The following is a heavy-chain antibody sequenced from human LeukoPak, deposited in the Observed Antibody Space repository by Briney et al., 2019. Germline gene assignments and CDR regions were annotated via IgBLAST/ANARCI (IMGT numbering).Heavy chain of an antibody. CDR3: ARDEVGGWLGY. J-gene: IGHJ4*02. V-gene: IGHV3-7*01. CDR2: IKEGGREK. Sequence: GGSLRLSCAASGFTFSKHWMSWVRQAPGKGLEWVANIKEGGREKKYVDSVKGRFTISRDSARSSVYLEMNSLRADDTAVYYCARDEVGGWLGYWGQGTLVTVSS. D-gene: IGHD1-26*01. CDR1: GFTFSKHW.